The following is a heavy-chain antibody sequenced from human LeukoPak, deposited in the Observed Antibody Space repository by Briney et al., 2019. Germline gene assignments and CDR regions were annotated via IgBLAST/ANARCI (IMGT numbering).Heavy chain of an antibody. CDR1: GYTFTSYG. J-gene: IGHJ5*02. CDR3: ARSIAARPVNWFDP. V-gene: IGHV1-18*01. CDR2: ISAYNGNT. Sequence: ASVKVSCKASGYTFTSYGISWVRQAPGQGLEWMGWISAYNGNTNYAQKLQGRVTMTTDTSTSTAYMELRSLRSDDTAVYYCARSIAARPVNWFDPWGQGTLVTVSS. D-gene: IGHD6-6*01.